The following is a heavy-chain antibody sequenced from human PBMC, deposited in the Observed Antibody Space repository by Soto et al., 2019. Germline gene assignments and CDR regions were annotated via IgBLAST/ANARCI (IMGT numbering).Heavy chain of an antibody. CDR2: IKEDGTQT. D-gene: IGHD3-10*01. CDR1: GFSLSDCW. Sequence: PGGSLRLSCVVSGFSLSDCWMSWVRQAPGKGLEWVANIKEDGTQTFYVDSVKGRFTISRDNAKNSLYLQMNSLRVEDTAVYYCVRDYYGPGPYWGQGTLVTVSS. CDR3: VRDYYGPGPY. V-gene: IGHV3-7*04. J-gene: IGHJ4*01.